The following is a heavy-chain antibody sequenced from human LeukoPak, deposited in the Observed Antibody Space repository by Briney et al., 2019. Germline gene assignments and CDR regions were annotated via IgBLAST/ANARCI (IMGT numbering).Heavy chain of an antibody. J-gene: IGHJ2*01. Sequence: PGGSLRLSCVASGFTFSSYEMNWVRQAPGKGLEWVSVKGRFTISRDNAKNSLYLQMNSLRADDTAVYYCARAGYCSGTSCPPWYFDLWGRGTLVTVSS. CDR1: GFTFSSYE. V-gene: IGHV3-48*03. CDR3: ARAGYCSGTSCPPWYFDL. D-gene: IGHD2-2*01.